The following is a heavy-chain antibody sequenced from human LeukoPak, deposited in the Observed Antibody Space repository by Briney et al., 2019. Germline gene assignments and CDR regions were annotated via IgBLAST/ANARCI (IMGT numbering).Heavy chain of an antibody. D-gene: IGHD3-10*01. Sequence: ASVKVSCKASGYTFTSYYMHWVRQAPGQGLEWMGIINPSGGSTSYAQKFQGRVTMTRDTSTSTVYMELSSLRSEDTAVYYCARDGPVVLWFGESDPYYGMDVWDQGTTVTVSS. CDR2: INPSGGST. J-gene: IGHJ6*02. V-gene: IGHV1-46*01. CDR3: ARDGPVVLWFGESDPYYGMDV. CDR1: GYTFTSYY.